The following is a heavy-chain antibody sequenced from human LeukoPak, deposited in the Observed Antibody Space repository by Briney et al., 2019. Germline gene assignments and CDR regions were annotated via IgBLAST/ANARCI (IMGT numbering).Heavy chain of an antibody. CDR3: AKIPRRDGYISHYYYYGMDV. J-gene: IGHJ6*02. Sequence: PGRSLRLSCAASGFTFSSYGMHWVRQAPGKGLEWVAVISYDGSNKYYADSVKGRFTISRDNSKNTLYLQMNSLRAEDTAVYYCAKIPRRDGYISHYYYYGMDVWGQGTTVTVSS. CDR1: GFTFSSYG. V-gene: IGHV3-30*18. CDR2: ISYDGSNK. D-gene: IGHD5-24*01.